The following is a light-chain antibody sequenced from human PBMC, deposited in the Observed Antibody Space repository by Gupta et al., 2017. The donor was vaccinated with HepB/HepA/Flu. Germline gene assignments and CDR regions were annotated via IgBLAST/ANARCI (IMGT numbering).Light chain of an antibody. CDR1: SLRSYY. CDR2: GKN. V-gene: IGLV3-19*01. CDR3: TYRDSSGSFV. J-gene: IGLJ2*01. Sequence: SSELTQDPAVSVALGQTVRITCQGDSLRSYYASWYQQKPGQAPVLVLDGKNNRPSRIPDRFAANSSGTTAFITTTGDQAEDAAYYYCTYRDSSGSFVFGGGTKLTVL.